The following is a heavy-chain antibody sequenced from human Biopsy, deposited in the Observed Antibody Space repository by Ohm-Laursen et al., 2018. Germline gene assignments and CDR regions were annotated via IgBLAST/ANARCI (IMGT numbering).Heavy chain of an antibody. CDR1: GASVNTFDSY. CDR2: IFYSGTT. Sequence: SETLSLTCTVSGASVNTFDSYWAWIRQPPGKGLEWIGYIFYSGTTKYNPSLQRRVRLSLDTANNQFSLTLRSVSAADTATYYCARAYYYGAGSFYSPWMEVWGQGTTVSVS. V-gene: IGHV4-61*08. CDR3: ARAYYYGAGSFYSPWMEV. D-gene: IGHD3-10*01. J-gene: IGHJ6*02.